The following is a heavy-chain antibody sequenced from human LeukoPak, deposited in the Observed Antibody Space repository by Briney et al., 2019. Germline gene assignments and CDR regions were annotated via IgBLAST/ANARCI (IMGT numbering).Heavy chain of an antibody. D-gene: IGHD3-16*01. V-gene: IGHV1-8*03. CDR2: MNPNSGNT. CDR3: ARTGGIEGMDY. J-gene: IGHJ4*02. Sequence: GASVNVSCKASGYTFTRYDINWVRQATGQGLEWMGWMNPNSGNTGYAQKFQGRVTITRNTSISTAYMELSSLRSEDTAVYYCARTGGIEGMDYWGQGTLVTVSS. CDR1: GYTFTRYD.